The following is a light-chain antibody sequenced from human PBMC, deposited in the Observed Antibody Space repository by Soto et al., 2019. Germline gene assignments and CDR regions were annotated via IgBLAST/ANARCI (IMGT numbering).Light chain of an antibody. CDR2: GAS. CDR3: QQANSFPLP. V-gene: IGKV1-12*01. Sequence: DIQMTQPPSFVSASVGDRVTITCRRSQGMSRWLAWYQQRPGKAPELLIYGASILQSGVPSRFSGSGSGTDFTLSISSLQPEYFATYDGQQANSFPLPCAQGTRLQI. CDR1: QGMSRW. J-gene: IGKJ5*01.